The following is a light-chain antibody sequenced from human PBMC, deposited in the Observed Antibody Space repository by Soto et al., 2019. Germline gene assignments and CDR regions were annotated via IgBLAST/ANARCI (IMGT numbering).Light chain of an antibody. J-gene: IGLJ2*01. Sequence: QSALTQPASVSGSPGQSITISCTGTSSDVGDNNYVSWYQQHPAKAPKLLIYDVSKRPSGVSNRFSGSKSGNTASLTIYGLQAEDEADYYCGSSTSSSVIVGGGTKLAVL. CDR3: GSSTSSSVI. V-gene: IGLV2-14*03. CDR1: SSDVGDNNY. CDR2: DVS.